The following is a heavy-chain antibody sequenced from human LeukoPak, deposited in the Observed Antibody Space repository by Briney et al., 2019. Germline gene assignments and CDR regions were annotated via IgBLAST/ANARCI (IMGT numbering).Heavy chain of an antibody. V-gene: IGHV4-61*01. CDR3: ARVSSYSSGWYDIDY. Sequence: SETLSLTCTVSGGSISGSSYYWSWIRQPPGKGLEWIGYIYYSGSTNHNPSLKSRVTISVDTSKNQFSLKLSSVTAADTAEYYCARVSSYSSGWYDIDYWGQGTLVTVSS. CDR1: GGSISGSSYY. CDR2: IYYSGST. J-gene: IGHJ4*02. D-gene: IGHD6-19*01.